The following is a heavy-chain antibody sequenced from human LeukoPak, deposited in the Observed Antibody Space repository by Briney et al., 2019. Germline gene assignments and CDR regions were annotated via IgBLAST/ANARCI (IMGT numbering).Heavy chain of an antibody. J-gene: IGHJ4*02. CDR2: IYPGDSDT. D-gene: IGHD6-19*01. CDR3: ARHDSSGWTEFDY. Sequence: KSGESLKISCKGSGYSFTSNWIGWVRQMPGKGLEWMGIIYPGDSDTRYSPSFQGQVTTSADKSNSTAYLQWSSLKASDTAMYYCARHDSSGWTEFDYWGQGTLVTVSS. V-gene: IGHV5-51*01. CDR1: GYSFTSNW.